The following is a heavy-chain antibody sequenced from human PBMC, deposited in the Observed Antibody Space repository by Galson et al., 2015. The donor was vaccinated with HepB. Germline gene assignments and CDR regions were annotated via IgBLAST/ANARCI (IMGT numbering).Heavy chain of an antibody. Sequence: SLRLSCAASGFTFSSYGMHWVRQAPGKGLEWVAVISYDGSNKYYADSVKGRFTISRDNSKNTLYLQMNSLRAEDTAVYYCARDYDYGDYATEYYFDYWGQGTLVTVSS. J-gene: IGHJ4*02. D-gene: IGHD4-17*01. V-gene: IGHV3-30*03. CDR1: GFTFSSYG. CDR2: ISYDGSNK. CDR3: ARDYDYGDYATEYYFDY.